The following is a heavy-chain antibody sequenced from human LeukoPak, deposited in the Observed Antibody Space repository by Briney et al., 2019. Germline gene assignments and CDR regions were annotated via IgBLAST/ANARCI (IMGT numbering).Heavy chain of an antibody. Sequence: ASVKASCKASGYTFTVYFIHWVRQAPGQGLEWMGRINPNSGATDYAQKFQGRVTMTRDTSISTAYMELSSLKSDDTAVYYCAKIGSSHDFDYWGQGTLITVSS. D-gene: IGHD1-26*01. CDR2: INPNSGAT. CDR1: GYTFTVYF. J-gene: IGHJ4*02. V-gene: IGHV1-2*06. CDR3: AKIGSSHDFDY.